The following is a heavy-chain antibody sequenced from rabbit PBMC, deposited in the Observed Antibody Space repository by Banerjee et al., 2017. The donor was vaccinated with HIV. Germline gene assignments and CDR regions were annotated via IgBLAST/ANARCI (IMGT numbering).Heavy chain of an antibody. CDR1: VFTISSYS. D-gene: IGHD1-1*01. CDR2: IDPVFGST. CDR3: VRASSAYYFIL. Sequence: QLEESGGDLVKPGASLTLTCTASVFTISSYSMNWVRQAPGKGLEWIGYIDPVFGSTYYASWVNGRFTISSHNAQNTLYLQLNSLTAADTATYFCVRASSAYYFILWGPGTLVTVS. V-gene: IGHV1S7*01. J-gene: IGHJ4*01.